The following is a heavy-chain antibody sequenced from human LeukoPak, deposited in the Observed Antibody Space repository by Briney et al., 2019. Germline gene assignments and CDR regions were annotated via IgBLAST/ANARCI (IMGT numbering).Heavy chain of an antibody. J-gene: IGHJ6*02. V-gene: IGHV3-30-3*01. Sequence: GGSLRLSCAASGFTFSSYAMHWVRQAPGKGLEWVAVISYDGSNKYYADSVKGRFTISRDNSKNTLYLQMNSLRAEDTAVYYCSRSGSYYFYRMDVWGQGTTVTVSS. D-gene: IGHD3-10*01. CDR1: GFTFSSYA. CDR2: ISYDGSNK. CDR3: SRSGSYYFYRMDV.